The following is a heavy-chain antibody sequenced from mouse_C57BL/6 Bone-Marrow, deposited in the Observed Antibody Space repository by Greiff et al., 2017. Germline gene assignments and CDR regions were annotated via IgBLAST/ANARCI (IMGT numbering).Heavy chain of an antibody. CDR3: TAYGYERDD. Sequence: VQLQQSGAELVRPGASVKLSCTASGFNIKDYYMHWVKQRAEQGLEWIGRIDPENGATEYAPKFQGKATMTADTSSNTAYLQLSSLTSEDTAVYYCTAYGYERDDWGQGTSLTVCS. J-gene: IGHJ2*03. D-gene: IGHD2-2*01. V-gene: IGHV14-1*01. CDR1: GFNIKDYY. CDR2: IDPENGAT.